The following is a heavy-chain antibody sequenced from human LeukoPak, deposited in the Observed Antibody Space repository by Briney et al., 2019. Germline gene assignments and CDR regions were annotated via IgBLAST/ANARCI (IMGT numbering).Heavy chain of an antibody. CDR2: ISYSGTT. CDR1: GGSISSRPYY. V-gene: IGHV4-39*07. CDR3: ARDFSSSSSVYYYYYMDV. D-gene: IGHD6-6*01. Sequence: SETLSLTCTVSGGSISSRPYYWGWVRQSPGKGLEWIGTISYSGTTYYNPSLKSRVAISLDTSKNQFSLKLSSVTAADTAIYYCARDFSSSSSVYYYYYMDVWGKGTTVTVSS. J-gene: IGHJ6*03.